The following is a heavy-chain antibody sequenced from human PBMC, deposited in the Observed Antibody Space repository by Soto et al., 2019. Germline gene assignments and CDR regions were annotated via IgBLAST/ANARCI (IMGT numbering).Heavy chain of an antibody. CDR2: IIPIFGTA. V-gene: IGHV1-69*13. CDR1: GGTFSSYA. J-gene: IGHJ6*02. Sequence: SVKVSCKASGGTFSSYAISWVRQAPGQGLEWMGGIIPIFGTANYAQKFQGRVTITADESTSTAYMELSSLRSEDTAVYYCARNDILTGPYYYGMDVWGQGTTVTVSS. D-gene: IGHD3-9*01. CDR3: ARNDILTGPYYYGMDV.